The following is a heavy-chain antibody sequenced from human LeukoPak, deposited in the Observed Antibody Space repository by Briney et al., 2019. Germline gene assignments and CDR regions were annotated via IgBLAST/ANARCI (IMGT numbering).Heavy chain of an antibody. V-gene: IGHV3-23*01. J-gene: IGHJ4*02. D-gene: IGHD5-12*01. CDR2: IRTSGGNI. CDR1: GFTFSSYG. CDR3: AKASTGYGNYDY. Sequence: GGSLRLSCAASGFTFSSYGMSWVRQAPGKGLEWVSAIRTSGGNIYYADSVKGRFTISRDNSKNTLYLQMNSLRAEDTALYYCAKASTGYGNYDYWGQGTLVTVSS.